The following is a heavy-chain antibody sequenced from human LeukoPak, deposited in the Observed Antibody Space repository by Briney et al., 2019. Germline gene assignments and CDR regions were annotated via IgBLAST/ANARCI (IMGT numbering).Heavy chain of an antibody. CDR1: GYTFTSYY. J-gene: IGHJ4*02. D-gene: IGHD3-10*01. V-gene: IGHV1-69*13. CDR2: IIPIFGTA. CDR3: ARVRNRSGSYISDYPTYVREIYYFDY. Sequence: GASVKVSCKASGYTFTSYYMHWVRQAPGQGLEWMGGIIPIFGTANYAQKFQGRVTITADESTSTAYMELSSLRSEDTAVYYCARVRNRSGSYISDYPTYVREIYYFDYWGQGTLVTVSS.